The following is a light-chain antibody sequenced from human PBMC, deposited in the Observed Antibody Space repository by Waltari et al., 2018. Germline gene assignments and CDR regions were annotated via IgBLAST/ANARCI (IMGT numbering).Light chain of an antibody. CDR3: CSYAGSALRV. Sequence: QSALTQPRSVSGSPGQSVTISCTGTSSDVGGYNYVSWYQQHPGKAPQLMIYDVNRRPSGVPDLFSGSKSGNTASLTISGLQAEDEADYYCCSYAGSALRVFGGGTKLTVL. CDR2: DVN. V-gene: IGLV2-11*01. CDR1: SSDVGGYNY. J-gene: IGLJ3*02.